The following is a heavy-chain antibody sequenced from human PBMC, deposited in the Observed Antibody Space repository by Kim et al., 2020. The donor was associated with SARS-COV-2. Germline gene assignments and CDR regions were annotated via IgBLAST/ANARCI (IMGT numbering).Heavy chain of an antibody. V-gene: IGHV3-30*04. CDR1: GFTFSSYA. D-gene: IGHD5-12*01. J-gene: IGHJ6*02. Sequence: GGSLRLSCAASGFTFSSYAMHWVRQAPGKGLEWVAVISYDGSNKYYADSVKGRFTISRDNSKNTLYLQMNSLRAEDTAVYYCARDRVGYNWYYYYYYGMDVWGQGTTVTVSS. CDR3: ARDRVGYNWYYYYYYGMDV. CDR2: ISYDGSNK.